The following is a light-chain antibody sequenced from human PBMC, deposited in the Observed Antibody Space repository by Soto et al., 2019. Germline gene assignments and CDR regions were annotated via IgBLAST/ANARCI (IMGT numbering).Light chain of an antibody. Sequence: DIQMTQSPSTLSASVGDRVTITCGASQSVSRWLAWYQQKPGKAPKLLIYKASTLESGVPSRFSGSGSGTEFTLAISSLQPDDSVTYYCQRYKDNWSFGQGSKV. V-gene: IGKV1-5*03. J-gene: IGKJ1*01. CDR2: KAS. CDR1: QSVSRW. CDR3: QRYKDNWS.